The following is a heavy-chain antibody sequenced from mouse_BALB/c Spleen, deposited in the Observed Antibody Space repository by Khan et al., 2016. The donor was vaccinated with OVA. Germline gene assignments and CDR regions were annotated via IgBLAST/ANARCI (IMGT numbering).Heavy chain of an antibody. CDR1: GFNIKDTY. J-gene: IGHJ3*01. CDR3: ARDYWDVFAY. V-gene: IGHV14-3*02. CDR2: IDPANGNT. Sequence: MQLEESGAELVKPGASVKLSCTASGFNIKDTYMHWVKQRPEQDLEWIGRIDPANGNTKYDPKFQGKATITADTSSNTAYLHLSSLTSEDTAVYYCARDYWDVFAYWGQGTLVTVSA. D-gene: IGHD4-1*01.